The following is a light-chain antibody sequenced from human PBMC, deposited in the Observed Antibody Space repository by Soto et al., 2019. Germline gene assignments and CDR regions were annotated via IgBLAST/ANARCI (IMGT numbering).Light chain of an antibody. CDR2: AAS. J-gene: IGKJ5*01. CDR1: QGISSY. Sequence: DIQLTQSPSFLSASVGDRVTITCRASQGISSYLAWYQQKPGKAPKLLIYAASTLQSGVPSRFSGSGSGTEFTLTISCLQPEDFATYYCQHLDSYSTFGQGTRLEMK. V-gene: IGKV1-9*01. CDR3: QHLDSYST.